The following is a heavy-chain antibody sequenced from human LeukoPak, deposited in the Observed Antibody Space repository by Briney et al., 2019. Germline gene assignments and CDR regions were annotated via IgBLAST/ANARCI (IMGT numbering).Heavy chain of an antibody. D-gene: IGHD1-26*01. CDR1: GFIFSGYY. Sequence: VGSLRLSCAASGFIFSGYYMSWIRQAPGRGVGWVSYISSSGSTIYYADSVKGRFTISRDNAKNSLYLQMNSLRVEDTAVYYCARATSGTYYTFDYWGQGTLVTVSS. CDR3: ARATSGTYYTFDY. V-gene: IGHV3-11*04. J-gene: IGHJ4*02. CDR2: ISSSGSTI.